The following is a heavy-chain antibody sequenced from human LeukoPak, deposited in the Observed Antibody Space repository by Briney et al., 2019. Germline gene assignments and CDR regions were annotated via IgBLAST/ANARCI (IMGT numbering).Heavy chain of an antibody. J-gene: IGHJ4*02. CDR3: ARGLETLYFDY. V-gene: IGHV1-46*01. CDR2: INPSGGST. Sequence: ASVKVFCKASGYTFTSYYMHWVRQAPGQGLEWMGIINPSGGSTSYAQKFQGRVTMTRDMSTSTVYMELSSLRSEDTAVYYCARGLETLYFDYWGQGTLVTVSS. CDR1: GYTFTSYY.